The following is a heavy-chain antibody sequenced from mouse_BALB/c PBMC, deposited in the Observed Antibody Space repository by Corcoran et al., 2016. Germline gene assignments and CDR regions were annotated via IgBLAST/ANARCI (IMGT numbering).Heavy chain of an antibody. Sequence: EVKLQQSGPELVKPGASVKMSCKASGYTFTSYVMHWVKQKPGQGLEWIGYINPYNDGTKYNEKFKGKATLTSDKSSSTAYMELSSLTSEDSAVYYCARTSSGSHDYAMDYWGQGTSVTVSS. V-gene: IGHV1S136*01. CDR3: ARTSSGSHDYAMDY. CDR2: INPYNDGT. J-gene: IGHJ4*01. CDR1: GYTFTSYV. D-gene: IGHD3-1*01.